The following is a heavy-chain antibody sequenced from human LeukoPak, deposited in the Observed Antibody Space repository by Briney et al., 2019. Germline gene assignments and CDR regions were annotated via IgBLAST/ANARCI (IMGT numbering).Heavy chain of an antibody. D-gene: IGHD2-21*02. V-gene: IGHV1-69*05. CDR1: GGTFSNYA. J-gene: IGHJ4*02. CDR2: IIPMFDTA. CDR3: ARTYCAEDCSIRYFDY. Sequence: SVKVSCKASGGTFSNYAISWVRQAPGQGLEWMGGIIPMFDTANYAQKFQDRVTLTRDKSTSTVYMELSSLTSDDTAVYYCARTYCAEDCSIRYFDYWGQGTLVTVSS.